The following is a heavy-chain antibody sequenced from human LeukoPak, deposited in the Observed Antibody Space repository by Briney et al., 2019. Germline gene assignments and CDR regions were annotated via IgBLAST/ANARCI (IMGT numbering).Heavy chain of an antibody. D-gene: IGHD6-19*01. V-gene: IGHV3-21*01. CDR1: GFTFSSYS. CDR3: AREGLMAGPFDY. J-gene: IGHJ4*02. CDR2: ISSSSNYI. Sequence: GGSLRLSCAASGFTFSSYSMNWVRQAPGKGLEWVSSISSSSNYIYYADSAKGRFTISRDNAKNSMYLQMNSLRAEDTAVYYCAREGLMAGPFDYWGQGTLVTVSS.